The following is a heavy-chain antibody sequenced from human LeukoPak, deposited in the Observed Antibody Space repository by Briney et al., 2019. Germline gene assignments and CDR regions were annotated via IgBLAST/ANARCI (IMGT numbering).Heavy chain of an antibody. Sequence: GGSLRLSCAASGFTFSSYAMSWVRQAPGKGLEWVANIKQDGSEKYYVDSVKGRFTISRDNAKNPLYLQMNSLRAEDTAVYYCARPYYYDSSPGYWGQGTLVTVSS. CDR1: GFTFSSYA. V-gene: IGHV3-7*01. D-gene: IGHD3-22*01. CDR2: IKQDGSEK. CDR3: ARPYYYDSSPGY. J-gene: IGHJ4*02.